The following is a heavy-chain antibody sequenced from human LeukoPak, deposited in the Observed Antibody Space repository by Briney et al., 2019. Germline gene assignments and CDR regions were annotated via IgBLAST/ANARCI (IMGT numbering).Heavy chain of an antibody. V-gene: IGHV4-59*11. D-gene: IGHD3-22*01. CDR2: IYYSGST. Sequence: SETLSLTCTVSGGSISSHYWSWIRQPPGKGLEWIGYIYYSGSTNYNPSLKSRVTISVDTSKNQFSLKLSSVTAADTAVYYCARSTRAPKETIIDYWGQGTLVTVSS. J-gene: IGHJ4*02. CDR1: GGSISSHY. CDR3: ARSTRAPKETIIDY.